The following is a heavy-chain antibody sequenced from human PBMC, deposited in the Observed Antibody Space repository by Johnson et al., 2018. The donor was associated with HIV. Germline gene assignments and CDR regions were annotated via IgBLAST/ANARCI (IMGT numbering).Heavy chain of an antibody. CDR1: GFTFSSFG. J-gene: IGHJ3*02. D-gene: IGHD5-12*01. Sequence: VQLVESGGGVVQPGRSLRLSCAASGFTFSSFGMHWVRQDPGKGLEWMTIISDDGCNKNYADSVKGRFSISRDNVKTSLYLQMNSLRAEDTALYYCARTPYEGDAFDIWGQGTMVTVSS. CDR2: ISDDGCNK. V-gene: IGHV3-30*03. CDR3: ARTPYEGDAFDI.